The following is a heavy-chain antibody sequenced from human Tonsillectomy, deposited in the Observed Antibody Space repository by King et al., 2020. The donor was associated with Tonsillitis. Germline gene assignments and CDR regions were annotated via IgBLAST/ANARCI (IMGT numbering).Heavy chain of an antibody. J-gene: IGHJ3*02. CDR2: IKQDESEK. CDR3: ARVLLWGVFDI. V-gene: IGHV3-7*01. D-gene: IGHD3-10*01. CDR1: GFTFSSYW. Sequence: VQLVESGGGLVQPGGSLRLFCAASGFTFSSYWMSWVRQAPGKGLEWVANIKQDESEKYYVDSVKGRFTISRDNAKNSLYLQMNTLRAEDTAVYYCARVLLWGVFDIWGQGTMVTVSS.